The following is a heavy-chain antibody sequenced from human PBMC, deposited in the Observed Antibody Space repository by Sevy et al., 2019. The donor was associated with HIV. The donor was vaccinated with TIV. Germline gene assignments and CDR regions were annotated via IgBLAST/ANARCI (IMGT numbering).Heavy chain of an antibody. CDR1: GISFSDHY. Sequence: RGCLRLSCAASGISFSDHYMSWIRQAPGKGLEWVSYISSSGGSVYYADSVKGRLTISRDNDKKSLYLQMNNLRVEDTAVYYCARDQTTRPNGGDSDDAFDIWGRGTMVTVSS. J-gene: IGHJ3*02. CDR2: ISSSGGSV. CDR3: ARDQTTRPNGGDSDDAFDI. V-gene: IGHV3-11*04. D-gene: IGHD2-21*02.